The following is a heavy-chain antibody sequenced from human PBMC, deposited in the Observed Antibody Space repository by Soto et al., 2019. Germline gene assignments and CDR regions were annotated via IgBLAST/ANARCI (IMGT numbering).Heavy chain of an antibody. CDR2: IYSGGST. CDR1: GFSLTSNY. CDR3: GRDAQYYYGMDV. V-gene: IGHV3-53*01. Sequence: GGSMRLACAVSGFSLTSNYMSWVSQAPGKGLEWVAVIYSGGSTYYAGSVKGGFTISRDNSQNTPTLHMNSLKAKDPACYYLGRDAQYYYGMDVPGQGTTVTVSS. J-gene: IGHJ6*02.